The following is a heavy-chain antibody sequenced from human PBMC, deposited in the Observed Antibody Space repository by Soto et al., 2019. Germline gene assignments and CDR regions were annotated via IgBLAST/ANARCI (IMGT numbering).Heavy chain of an antibody. CDR1: SGSISSSNW. CDR3: ARIESYSSNNWFDP. V-gene: IGHV4-4*02. D-gene: IGHD6-13*01. Sequence: PSETLSLTCAVSSGSISSSNWWSWVRQPPGKGLEWIGEIYHSGSTNYNPSLKSRVTISVDKSKNQFSLKLSSVTAADTAVYYCARIESYSSNNWFDPWGQGTLVTVSS. J-gene: IGHJ5*02. CDR2: IYHSGST.